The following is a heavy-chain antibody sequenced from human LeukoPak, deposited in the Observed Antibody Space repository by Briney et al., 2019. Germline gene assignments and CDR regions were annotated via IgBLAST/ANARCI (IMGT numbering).Heavy chain of an antibody. CDR3: AKEDSFDY. V-gene: IGHV3-48*01. CDR2: ISGSGSTI. CDR1: GFPFSSYS. J-gene: IGHJ4*02. Sequence: GGPLRLSCEASGFPFSSYSMNWVRQAPWKGLEWVSFISGSGSTIYYADSVKGRFTLSRDNAKNSLYLQVNSLRAEDTALYYCAKEDSFDYWGQGTLVTVSS.